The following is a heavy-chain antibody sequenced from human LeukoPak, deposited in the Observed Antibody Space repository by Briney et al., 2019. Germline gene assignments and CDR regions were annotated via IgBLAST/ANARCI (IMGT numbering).Heavy chain of an antibody. CDR2: IDPSDSYT. D-gene: IGHD2-21*01. J-gene: IGHJ5*02. CDR1: GYSFTSYR. CDR3: ARHDIVDMAWFDP. V-gene: IGHV5-10-1*01. Sequence: GESLKISCKGSGYSFTSYRISWVRQMPGKGLEWMGRIDPSDSYTNYSPSFQGHVTISADKSISTAYLQWSSLKASDTAMYYCARHDIVDMAWFDPWGQGTLVTVSS.